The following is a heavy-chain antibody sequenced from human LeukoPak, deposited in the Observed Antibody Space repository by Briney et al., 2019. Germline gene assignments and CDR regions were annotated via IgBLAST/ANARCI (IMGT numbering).Heavy chain of an antibody. D-gene: IGHD6-19*01. Sequence: GGSLRLSCSAAGFGITTYSMNWVRQAPGKGLEWVSSISSSGKYVYYGDSVKGRFTLSRDDAKNELYLQMNSLRAEDTAVYYCARDHIAVAGPDAFDIWGQGTMVTVSS. CDR1: GFGITTYS. V-gene: IGHV3-21*06. CDR2: ISSSGKYV. J-gene: IGHJ3*02. CDR3: ARDHIAVAGPDAFDI.